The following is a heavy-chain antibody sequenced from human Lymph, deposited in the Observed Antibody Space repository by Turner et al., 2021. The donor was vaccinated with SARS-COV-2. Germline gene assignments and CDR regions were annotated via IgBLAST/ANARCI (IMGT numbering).Heavy chain of an antibody. Sequence: EVQLVESGGGVVQPGGSLRPSCAASASTFDVYAMDWVREAPGKGLGWVSLISGNGGGTYYTDSVKGRVTISRDNSKSSLSLQMNSLRAEDTALYYCAKDPGYCSGDSCYSRTYFDFWGQGTLVTVSA. CDR3: AKDPGYCSGDSCYSRTYFDF. J-gene: IGHJ4*02. V-gene: IGHV3-43*02. CDR1: ASTFDVYA. D-gene: IGHD2-15*01. CDR2: ISGNGGGT.